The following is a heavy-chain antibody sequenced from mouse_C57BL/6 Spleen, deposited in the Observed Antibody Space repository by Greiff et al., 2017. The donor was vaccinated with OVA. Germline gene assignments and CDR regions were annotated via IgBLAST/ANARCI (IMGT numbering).Heavy chain of an antibody. CDR2: INYDGSST. V-gene: IGHV5-16*01. J-gene: IGHJ2*01. D-gene: IGHD2-1*01. CDR1: GFTFSDYY. Sequence: DVKLVESEGGLVQPGSSMKLSCTASGFTFSDYYMAWVRQVPEKGLEWVANINYDGSSTYYLDSLKSRFIISRDNAKNILYLQMSSLKSEDTATYYCARKSDYGNYDYWGQGTTLTVSS. CDR3: ARKSDYGNYDY.